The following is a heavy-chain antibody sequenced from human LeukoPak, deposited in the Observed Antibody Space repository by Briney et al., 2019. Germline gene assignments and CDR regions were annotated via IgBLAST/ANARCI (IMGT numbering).Heavy chain of an antibody. Sequence: SETLSLTCTVSGGSISSSSYYWGWIRQPPGKGLEWIGEINHSGSTNYNPSLKSRVTISVDTSKNQFSLKLSSVTAADTAVYYCARGFWGSRNWFDTWGQGTLVTVSS. J-gene: IGHJ5*02. CDR2: INHSGST. CDR1: GGSISSSSYY. V-gene: IGHV4-39*07. CDR3: ARGFWGSRNWFDT. D-gene: IGHD3-16*01.